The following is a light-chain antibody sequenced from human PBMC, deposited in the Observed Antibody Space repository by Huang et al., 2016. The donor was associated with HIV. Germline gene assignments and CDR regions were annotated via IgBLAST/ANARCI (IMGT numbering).Light chain of an antibody. Sequence: DIQMTQSPSPLSASVGDRVIITCRASQSVSTWLAWYQQKPGKGPKLLIYEASRLECGGPSRFSGSGAGTEFALTISSLRPDDYATYFCQQYNVYPYSFGQGTKLEIK. CDR1: QSVSTW. J-gene: IGKJ2*03. CDR2: EAS. V-gene: IGKV1-5*01. CDR3: QQYNVYPYS.